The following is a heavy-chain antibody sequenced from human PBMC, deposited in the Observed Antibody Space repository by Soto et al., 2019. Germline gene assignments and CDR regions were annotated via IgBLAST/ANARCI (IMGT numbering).Heavy chain of an antibody. V-gene: IGHV4-31*03. D-gene: IGHD6-6*01. J-gene: IGHJ4*02. CDR1: GGSISSGGYY. CDR2: IYYSGST. CDR3: ARVYSSSNFDY. Sequence: QVQLQESGPGLVKPSQTLSLPCTVSGGSISSGGYYWSWIRQHPGKGLEWIGYIYYSGSTYYNPSLRSRVTISVDTSKNAFSLKLSSVTDADTAVYYCARVYSSSNFDYWGQGTLVTVSS.